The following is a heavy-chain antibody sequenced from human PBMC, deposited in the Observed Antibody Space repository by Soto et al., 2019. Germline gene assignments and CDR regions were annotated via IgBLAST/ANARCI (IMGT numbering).Heavy chain of an antibody. J-gene: IGHJ4*02. V-gene: IGHV4-30-4*01. CDR3: DTERGSTYGYLDN. CDR1: GGSVTSDEDY. Sequence: SETLSLTCTVSGGSVTSDEDYWTWIRQSPGKGLEWIGYISNSGSTGYNPSLKTRLSMSVDRSKNQFTLRLTSVTAADTAVYFCDTERGSTYGYLDNWGQGTQVTVSS. D-gene: IGHD3-10*01. CDR2: ISNSGST.